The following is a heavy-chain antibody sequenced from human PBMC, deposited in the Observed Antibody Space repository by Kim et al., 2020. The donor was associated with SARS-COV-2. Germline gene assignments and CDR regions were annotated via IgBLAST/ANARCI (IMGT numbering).Heavy chain of an antibody. CDR3: ARGSSGSYPRAYDI. Sequence: ADSVKGRFTISRDNGKNTVDLKMNSLRAEDTAVYYCARGSSGSYPRAYDIWGQGTMVTVSS. J-gene: IGHJ3*02. D-gene: IGHD1-26*01. V-gene: IGHV3-74*01.